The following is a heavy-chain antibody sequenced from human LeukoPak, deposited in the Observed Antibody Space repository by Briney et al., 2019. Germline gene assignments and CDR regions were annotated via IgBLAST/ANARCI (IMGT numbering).Heavy chain of an antibody. V-gene: IGHV4-34*01. CDR3: ARARIVGATFGY. Sequence: SETLSLTCAVYGGSFSGYYWSWIRQPPGKGLEWIGEINHSGSTNYNPSLKSRVTVSVDTSKNQFSLKLSSVTAADTAVYYCARARIVGATFGYWGQGTLVTVSS. D-gene: IGHD1-26*01. CDR2: INHSGST. CDR1: GGSFSGYY. J-gene: IGHJ4*02.